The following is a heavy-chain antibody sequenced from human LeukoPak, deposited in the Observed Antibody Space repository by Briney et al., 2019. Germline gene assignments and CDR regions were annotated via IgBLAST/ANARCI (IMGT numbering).Heavy chain of an antibody. Sequence: PGGSLRLSCAASGFTFSNYALNWVRQAPGKGLEWVSAISGNGASTYYADSVKGRFTISRDSSKNILYLQMNSLRAEDTAIYYCAKSRLSGINDAFDIWGQGTMVTVSS. V-gene: IGHV3-23*01. CDR2: ISGNGAST. CDR1: GFTFSNYA. J-gene: IGHJ3*02. D-gene: IGHD3-3*01. CDR3: AKSRLSGINDAFDI.